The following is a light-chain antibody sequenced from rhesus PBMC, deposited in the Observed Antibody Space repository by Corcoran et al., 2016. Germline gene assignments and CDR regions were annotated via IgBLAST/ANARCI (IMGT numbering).Light chain of an antibody. CDR2: KAS. V-gene: IGKV1-74*01. J-gene: IGKJ4*01. CDR3: QHYSSRPLT. CDR1: ANVNNY. Sequence: DIQMTQSPSSLSASVGDRVTITCRASANVNNYLNWYQQKPGKAPKLLIYKASTLQSVVPSRFRGSGSGTYYPFTISSLQSEDFATYFCQHYSSRPLTFGGGTRVDLK.